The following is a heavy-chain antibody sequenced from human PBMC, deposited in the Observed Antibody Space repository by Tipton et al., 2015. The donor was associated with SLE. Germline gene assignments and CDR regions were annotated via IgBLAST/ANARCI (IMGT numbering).Heavy chain of an antibody. V-gene: IGHV3-23*01. J-gene: IGHJ4*02. Sequence: SLRLSCATSGFTFSSYALSWARRAPGKGLEWVSAISGGGGSTYYAGFVKGRFSISIDKSKKTLFLQMNSLRVDDTATYYCAKFEKTTDFYLDSWGQGTLVSVSS. CDR1: GFTFSSYA. D-gene: IGHD1/OR15-1a*01. CDR3: AKFEKTTDFYLDS. CDR2: ISGGGGST.